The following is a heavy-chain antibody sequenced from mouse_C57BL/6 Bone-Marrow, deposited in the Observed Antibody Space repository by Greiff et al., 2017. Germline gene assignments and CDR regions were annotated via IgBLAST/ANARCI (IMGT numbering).Heavy chain of an antibody. Sequence: QVQLQQSGAELVKPGASVKLSCKASGYTFTSYWMQWVKQRPGQGLEWIGEIDPSDSYTNYNQKFKGKATLTVDTSSSTAYMQLSSLTSEDSAVYYCARLGYDSYWGKGTLVTVSA. D-gene: IGHD2-4*01. CDR1: GYTFTSYW. V-gene: IGHV1-50*01. CDR2: IDPSDSYT. J-gene: IGHJ3*01. CDR3: ARLGYDSY.